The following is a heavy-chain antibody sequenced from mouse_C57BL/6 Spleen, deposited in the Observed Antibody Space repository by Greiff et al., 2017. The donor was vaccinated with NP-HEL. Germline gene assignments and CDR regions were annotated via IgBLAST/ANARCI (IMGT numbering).Heavy chain of an antibody. J-gene: IGHJ4*01. V-gene: IGHV1-50*01. Sequence: VQLQQPGAELVKPGASVKLSCKASGYTFTSYWMQWVKQRPGQGLEWIGEIDPSDSYTNYNQKFKGKATLTVDTSSSTAYMQLSSLTSEDSAVYYCASPYGSSFGGAMDYWGQGTSVTVSS. D-gene: IGHD1-1*01. CDR2: IDPSDSYT. CDR1: GYTFTSYW. CDR3: ASPYGSSFGGAMDY.